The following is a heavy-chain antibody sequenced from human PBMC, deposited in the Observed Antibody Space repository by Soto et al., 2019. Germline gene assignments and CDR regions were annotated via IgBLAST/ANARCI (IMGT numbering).Heavy chain of an antibody. CDR3: TRQSGSYTYYYGMDV. Sequence: EVQLVESGGGLVQPGGSLKLSCAASGFTFSGSAMHWVRQASGKGLEWVGRIRSKANSYATAYAASVKGRFTISRDDSKNTAYLQMNSLKTEDTAVYYCTRQSGSYTYYYGMDVWGQGTTVTVSS. J-gene: IGHJ6*02. CDR1: GFTFSGSA. V-gene: IGHV3-73*01. CDR2: IRSKANSYAT. D-gene: IGHD1-26*01.